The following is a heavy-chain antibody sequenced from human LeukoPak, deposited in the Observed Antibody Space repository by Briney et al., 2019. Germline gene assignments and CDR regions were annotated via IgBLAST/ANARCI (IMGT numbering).Heavy chain of an antibody. CDR1: GASISSYY. Sequence: PSETLSLSCTVSGASISSYYWNWIRQSPGKGLEWIGYIHVSGGTSYDPSLKSRVTISIDTSKNQFSLKLSSVTAADTAVYYCAKGRSTVVTPNYYYYYSMDVWGKGTTVTVSS. V-gene: IGHV4-4*09. CDR3: AKGRSTVVTPNYYYYYSMDV. CDR2: IHVSGGT. J-gene: IGHJ6*03. D-gene: IGHD4-23*01.